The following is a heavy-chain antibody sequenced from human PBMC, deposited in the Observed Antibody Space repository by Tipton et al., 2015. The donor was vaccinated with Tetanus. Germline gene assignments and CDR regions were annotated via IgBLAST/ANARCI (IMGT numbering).Heavy chain of an antibody. D-gene: IGHD3-3*01. V-gene: IGHV4-39*07. Sequence: LRLSCAVSIGSINSGSYHWDWIRQPPGKGLEWLGGIHSGGRASYNPSLKSRVAMSVDTSKNQLSLKLSSVTSADTAVYYCARTSGYLYSNHWGQGTLVTVSS. CDR3: ARTSGYLYSNH. CDR1: IGSINSGSYH. J-gene: IGHJ1*01. CDR2: IHSGGRA.